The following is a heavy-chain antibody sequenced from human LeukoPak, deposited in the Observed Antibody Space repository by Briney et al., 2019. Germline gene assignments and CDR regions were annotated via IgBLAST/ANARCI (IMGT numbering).Heavy chain of an antibody. D-gene: IGHD2-2*01. Sequence: SETLSLTCTVSGGSIRSSYYYWGWIRQPPGKGLEWIGSIYDSGSTYYNPSLKSRVTISVDTSKNQFSLKLNSVTAADTAVYYCASLYCSSTSCNFFYYYGMDVWGQGTTVTVSS. V-gene: IGHV4-39*01. CDR1: GGSIRSSYYY. CDR2: IYDSGST. J-gene: IGHJ6*02. CDR3: ASLYCSSTSCNFFYYYGMDV.